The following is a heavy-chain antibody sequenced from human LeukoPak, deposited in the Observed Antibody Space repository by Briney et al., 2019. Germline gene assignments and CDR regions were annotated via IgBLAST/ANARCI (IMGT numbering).Heavy chain of an antibody. CDR3: AKEPDSSGYFGY. J-gene: IGHJ4*02. CDR2: ISGSGRST. Sequence: GGSLRLSCAASGFTFSKYAMSWVRQAPGKGKKWVSAISGSGRSTYYADSVKGRFTISRDNSKNTLYLQMNSLRADDTAVYYCAKEPDSSGYFGYWGQGTLVTVSS. V-gene: IGHV3-23*01. CDR1: GFTFSKYA. D-gene: IGHD3-22*01.